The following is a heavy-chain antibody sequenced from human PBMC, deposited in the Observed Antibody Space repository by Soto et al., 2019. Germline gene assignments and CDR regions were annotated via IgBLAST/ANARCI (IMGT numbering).Heavy chain of an antibody. V-gene: IGHV4-39*01. J-gene: IGHJ4*02. CDR2: IYYSGST. Sequence: QLQLQESGPGLVKPSETLSLTCTVSGGSISSSSYYWGWIRQPPGKGLEWIGSIYYSGSTYYNPSLKSRVTISVDTSKNQFSLKLSSVTAADTAVYYCARHGVGSGVCYDCYFDYWGQGTLVTVSS. CDR1: GGSISSSSYY. CDR3: ARHGVGSGVCYDCYFDY. D-gene: IGHD2-8*01.